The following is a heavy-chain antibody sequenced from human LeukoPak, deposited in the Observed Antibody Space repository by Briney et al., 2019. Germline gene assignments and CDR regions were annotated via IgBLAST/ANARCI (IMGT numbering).Heavy chain of an antibody. CDR2: ISGGGIGI. Sequence: GGSLRLSCAASGFTFSSYAMSWVRQAPGKGLEWVSAISGGGIGIYYADSLKGRITISRDDSKNTLYLQMNSLRAEDTAVYYCTRRRGNQQPIDYWGQGTLVTVSS. J-gene: IGHJ4*02. CDR3: TRRRGNQQPIDY. V-gene: IGHV3-23*01. D-gene: IGHD2-2*01. CDR1: GFTFSSYA.